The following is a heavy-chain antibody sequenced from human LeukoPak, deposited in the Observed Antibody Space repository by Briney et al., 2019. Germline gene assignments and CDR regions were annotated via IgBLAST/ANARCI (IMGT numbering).Heavy chain of an antibody. CDR1: GGSISSYY. CDR2: IYHSGSS. V-gene: IGHV4-59*12. J-gene: IGHJ4*02. Sequence: PSETLSLTCTVSGGSISSYYWSWIRQPPGKGLEWIGEIYHSGSSNYNPSLKSRVTISVDTSKNQFSLKLSSVTAADTAVYYCARGPTTVTRAFDYWGQGTLVTVSS. CDR3: ARGPTTVTRAFDY. D-gene: IGHD4-17*01.